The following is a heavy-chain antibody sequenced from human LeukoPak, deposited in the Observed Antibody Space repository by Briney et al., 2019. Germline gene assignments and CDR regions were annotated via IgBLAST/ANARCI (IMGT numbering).Heavy chain of an antibody. CDR1: GGSISSYY. Sequence: SETLFLTCTVSGGSISSYYWSWIRQPAGKGLEWIGRIYTSGSTNYNPSLKSRVTMSVDTSKNQFSLKLSSVTAADTAVYYCARDSDSLYYYGMDVWGQGTTVTVSS. V-gene: IGHV4-4*07. CDR2: IYTSGST. J-gene: IGHJ6*02. CDR3: ARDSDSLYYYGMDV.